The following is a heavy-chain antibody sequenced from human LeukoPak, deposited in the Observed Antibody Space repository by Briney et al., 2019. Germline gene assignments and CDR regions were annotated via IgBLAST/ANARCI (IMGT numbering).Heavy chain of an antibody. J-gene: IGHJ4*02. Sequence: PGRSLRLSCAASGFTFDDYAMHWVRQATGKGLEWVSAIGSSGDTYYIDSVKGRFTISRESAKNSLYLQMNSLRAEDTAVYYCVRQPDSARYGFDFWGQGTLVTVSS. V-gene: IGHV3-13*01. CDR1: GFTFDDYA. D-gene: IGHD1-26*01. CDR3: VRQPDSARYGFDF. CDR2: IGSSGDT.